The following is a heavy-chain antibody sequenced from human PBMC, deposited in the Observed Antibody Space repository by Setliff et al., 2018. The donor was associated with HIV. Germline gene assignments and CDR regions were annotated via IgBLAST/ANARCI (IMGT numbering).Heavy chain of an antibody. V-gene: IGHV4-59*01. CDR2: IYYSGGT. CDR1: GGSISRYY. Sequence: PSETLSLTCTVSGGSISRYYWSWIRQPPGKGLEWIGYIYYSGGTNYNPSLKSRVTISVDTSKNQFSLKLTSVTAADTAVYYCARGPSLQTTLFDYWGQGTLVTVS. CDR3: ARGPSLQTTLFDY. J-gene: IGHJ4*02.